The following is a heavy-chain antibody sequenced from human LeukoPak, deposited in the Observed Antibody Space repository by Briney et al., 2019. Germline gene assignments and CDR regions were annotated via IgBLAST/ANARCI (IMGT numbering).Heavy chain of an antibody. CDR1: GYTFTGYY. CDR2: IIPILGIA. D-gene: IGHD6-13*01. V-gene: IGHV1-69*04. CDR3: ARGVAAAGTFDY. Sequence: SVKVSCKASGYTFTGYYMHWVRQAPGQGLEWMGRIIPILGIANYAQKFQGRVTITADKSTCTAYMELSSLRSEDTAVYYCARGVAAAGTFDYWGQGTLVTVSS. J-gene: IGHJ4*02.